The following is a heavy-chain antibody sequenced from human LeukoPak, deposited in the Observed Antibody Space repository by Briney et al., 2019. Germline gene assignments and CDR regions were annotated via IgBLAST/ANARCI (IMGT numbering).Heavy chain of an antibody. CDR3: ARVRPRSVFDY. CDR2: INHSGST. V-gene: IGHV4-34*01. CDR1: GGSFSGYY. Sequence: PSETLSLTCAVYGGSFSGYYWSWIRQPPGKGLEWIGEINHSGSTNCNPSLKSRVTISVDTSKNQFSLKLSSVTAADTAVYYCARVRPRSVFDYWGQGTLVTVSS. J-gene: IGHJ4*02.